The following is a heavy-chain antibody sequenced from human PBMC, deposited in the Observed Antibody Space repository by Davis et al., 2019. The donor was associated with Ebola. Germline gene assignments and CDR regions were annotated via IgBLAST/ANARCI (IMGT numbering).Heavy chain of an antibody. CDR3: ARGLLWFGELPSYYFDY. J-gene: IGHJ4*02. D-gene: IGHD3-10*01. CDR1: GGTFSSYA. V-gene: IGHV1-69*05. CDR2: IIPIFGTA. Sequence: SVKVSCKASGGTFSSYAISWVRQAPGQGLEWMGGIIPIFGTANYAQKFQGRVTMTTDTSTSTAYMELRSLRSDDTAVYYCARGLLWFGELPSYYFDYWGQGTLVTVSS.